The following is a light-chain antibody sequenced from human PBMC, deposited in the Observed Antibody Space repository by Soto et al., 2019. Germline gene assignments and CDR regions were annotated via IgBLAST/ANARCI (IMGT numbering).Light chain of an antibody. V-gene: IGKV1-5*01. Sequence: DIQMTQSPCTLSASVGDRVTITCRASQSISSWLAWYQQKPGKAPKLLIYDASSLESGVPSRFSGSGSGTEFTLTISSLQPDDFATYYCQQYNSDSPHTYGGEAKV. CDR1: QSISSW. CDR2: DAS. J-gene: IGKJ4*01. CDR3: QQYNSDSPHT.